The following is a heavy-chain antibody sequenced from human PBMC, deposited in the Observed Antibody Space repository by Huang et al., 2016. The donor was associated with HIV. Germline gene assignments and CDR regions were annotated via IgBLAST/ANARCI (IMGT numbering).Heavy chain of an antibody. CDR1: GFTFNSYA. CDR2: ISGRGGNT. V-gene: IGHV3-23*01. J-gene: IGHJ6*02. D-gene: IGHD3-3*01. CDR3: SRDDFWSGYSDYYGLDV. Sequence: EVQLLESGGGLVQPGGSLRLSCAASGFTFNSYAMSWVRQAPGKGLECVSAISGRGGNTYYADSGKGRFTISRDNSKNTLFLQMSGLRAEDTAVYYCSRDDFWSGYSDYYGLDVWGQGTTVTVSS.